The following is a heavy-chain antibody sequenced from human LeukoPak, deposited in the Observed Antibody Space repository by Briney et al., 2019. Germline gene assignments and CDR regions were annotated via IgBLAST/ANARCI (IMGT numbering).Heavy chain of an antibody. V-gene: IGHV4-38-2*01. D-gene: IGHD6-19*01. J-gene: IGHJ4*02. CDR3: ARHGSSGSDY. CDR1: GYSISSGYY. Sequence: SETLSLTCAVSGYSISSGYYWGWIRQPPGEGLEWIGSIYHSGGTYYNASLKSRVTILVDTSKNQFSLQLSSVTAADTAVYYCARHGSSGSDYWGQGTLVTVSS. CDR2: IYHSGGT.